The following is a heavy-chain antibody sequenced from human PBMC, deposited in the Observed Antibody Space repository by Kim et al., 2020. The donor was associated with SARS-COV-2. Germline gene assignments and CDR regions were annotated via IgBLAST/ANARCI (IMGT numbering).Heavy chain of an antibody. V-gene: IGHV3-23*01. CDR2: VSGSGGST. CDR1: GFTFRNYA. Sequence: GGSLRLSCAASGFTFRNYAMSWVRQAPGKGLEWVSGVSGSGGSTYHADSVKGLFTISRDNSKNTLYLQMNSLRAKDTAVYYCAKDSSIAASSGLLFDYWGQGTLVTVSS. J-gene: IGHJ4*02. D-gene: IGHD6-6*01. CDR3: AKDSSIAASSGLLFDY.